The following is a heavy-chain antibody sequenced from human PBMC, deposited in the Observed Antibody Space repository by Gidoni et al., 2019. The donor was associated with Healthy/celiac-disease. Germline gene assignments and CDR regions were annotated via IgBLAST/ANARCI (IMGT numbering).Heavy chain of an antibody. CDR1: GGTFSSYA. CDR3: AREGGMTTVVTAHDAFDI. CDR2: IIPSFGTA. V-gene: IGHV1-69*01. Sequence: QVQLVQSGAEVKKPGSSVKVSCKASGGTFSSYAISWVRQAPGQGLEWMGGIIPSFGTANYAQKFQGRVTITADESTSTAYMELSSLRSEDTAVYYCAREGGMTTVVTAHDAFDIWGQGTMVTVSS. J-gene: IGHJ3*02. D-gene: IGHD4-17*01.